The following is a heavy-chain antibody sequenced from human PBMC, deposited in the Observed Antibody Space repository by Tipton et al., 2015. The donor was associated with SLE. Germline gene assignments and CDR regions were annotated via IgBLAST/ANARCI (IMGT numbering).Heavy chain of an antibody. Sequence: TLSLTCAVSGYSISSSSYWSWIRQPPGKGLEWIGYIYSSGSTNYNPSLKSRVTISVDTSKNQFSLKLSSVTAADTAVYYCARGLAMVRGDSMDYWGQGTLVTVSS. D-gene: IGHD3-10*01. CDR2: IYSSGST. V-gene: IGHV4-4*08. CDR1: GYSISSSSY. J-gene: IGHJ4*02. CDR3: ARGLAMVRGDSMDY.